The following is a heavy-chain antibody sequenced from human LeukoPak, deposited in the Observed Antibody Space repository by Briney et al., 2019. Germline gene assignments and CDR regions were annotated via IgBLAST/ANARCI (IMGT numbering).Heavy chain of an antibody. D-gene: IGHD6-19*01. CDR2: ISSSGSTI. CDR3: AKVAVPGDHTLAD. J-gene: IGHJ4*02. CDR1: GFTFSSYE. Sequence: PGGSLRLSCAASGFTFSSYEMNWVRQAPGKGLEWVSHISSSGSTIYYADSVKGRFTISRDNAKNSLYLQMNSLRVEDTGVYYCAKVAVPGDHTLADWGQGSLVTVSS. V-gene: IGHV3-48*03.